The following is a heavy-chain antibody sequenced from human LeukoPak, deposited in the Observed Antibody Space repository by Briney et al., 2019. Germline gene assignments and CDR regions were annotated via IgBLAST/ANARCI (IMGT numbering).Heavy chain of an antibody. CDR2: ISGSGDST. J-gene: IGHJ4*02. CDR1: GFTFSSYA. D-gene: IGHD6-13*01. CDR3: ARVAAAGHFDY. Sequence: GGSLRLSCAASGFTFSSYAMTWVRQAPGKGLEWVSAISGSGDSTYYADSVKGRFTISRDNAKNSLYLQMNSLRAEDTAVYYCARVAAAGHFDYWGQGTLVTVSS. V-gene: IGHV3-23*01.